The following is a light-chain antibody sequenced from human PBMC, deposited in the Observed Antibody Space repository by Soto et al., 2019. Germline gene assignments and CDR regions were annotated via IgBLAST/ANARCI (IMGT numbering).Light chain of an antibody. CDR2: EVS. V-gene: IGLV2-8*01. CDR1: SSDVGGYKY. J-gene: IGLJ2*01. Sequence: QSVLTQPPSASGSPGQSVTISCTGTSSDVGGYKYVSWYQQHPGKAPKLMIYEVSQRPSGVPDRFSGSKSGNTASLTVSGLQAEDEADYYCNSYAGSNNVVFGGGTKLTVL. CDR3: NSYAGSNNVV.